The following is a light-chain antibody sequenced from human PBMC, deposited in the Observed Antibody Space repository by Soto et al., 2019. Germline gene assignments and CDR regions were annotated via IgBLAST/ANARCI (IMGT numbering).Light chain of an antibody. J-gene: IGLJ2*01. V-gene: IGLV4-69*01. CDR2: LNSDGSH. CDR1: SGHSSYA. Sequence: QLVLTQSPSASASLGASVKLTCTLSSGHSSYAIAWHQQQPEKGPRYLMKLNSDGSHRKGDGIPDRFSGSSAGAERYLTISSLESEDEADYYCQTGGTGGDVVFGGGTKLTVL. CDR3: QTGGTGGDVV.